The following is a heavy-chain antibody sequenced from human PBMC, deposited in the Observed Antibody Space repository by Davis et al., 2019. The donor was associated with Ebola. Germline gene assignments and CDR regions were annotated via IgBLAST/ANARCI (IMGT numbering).Heavy chain of an antibody. J-gene: IGHJ4*02. CDR3: ARGQGPPYFCGAACAPGGLMDS. CDR2: MFDGGNI. CDR1: SGSIRGYY. V-gene: IGHV4-59*01. D-gene: IGHD2-21*01. Sequence: MPGGSLRLSCTVSSGSIRGYYWAWIRQPPGKGLECIAYMFDGGNINYNPSLNSRVTISLDTSKNQFSLRLTSVTAADTAVFYCARGQGPPYFCGAACAPGGLMDSWGQGTLVTVSS.